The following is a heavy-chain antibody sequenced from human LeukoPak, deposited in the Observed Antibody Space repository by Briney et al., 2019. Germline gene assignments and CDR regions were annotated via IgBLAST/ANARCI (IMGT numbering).Heavy chain of an antibody. V-gene: IGHV3-66*01. CDR3: ARVGGAALTYGMDV. D-gene: IGHD6-6*01. CDR1: GFTVSSNY. J-gene: IGHJ6*02. CDR2: IYSGGST. Sequence: PGGSLRLSCAASGFTVSSNYMSWVRQAPGKGLEWVSVIYSGGSTYYADSVKGRFTISRDNSKNTLYVQMNSLRAEDTAVYYCARVGGAALTYGMDVWGQGTTVTVSS.